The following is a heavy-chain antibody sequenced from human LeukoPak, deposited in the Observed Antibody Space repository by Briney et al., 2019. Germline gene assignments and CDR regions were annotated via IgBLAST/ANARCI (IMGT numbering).Heavy chain of an antibody. V-gene: IGHV3-74*01. CDR2: INSDGINT. Sequence: GGSLRLSCAASGFTFSNYWMHWVRQAPGKGLVWVSRINSDGINTSYADSVKGRFTISRDNSKNTLYLQMNSLRAEDTAVYYCAKSSPYGSGSYRYYFDYWGQGTLVTVSS. J-gene: IGHJ4*02. D-gene: IGHD3-10*01. CDR3: AKSSPYGSGSYRYYFDY. CDR1: GFTFSNYW.